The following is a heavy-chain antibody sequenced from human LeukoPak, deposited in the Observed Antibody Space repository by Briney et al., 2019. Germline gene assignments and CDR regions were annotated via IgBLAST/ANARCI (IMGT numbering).Heavy chain of an antibody. Sequence: PGGSLRLSCAASGFTFSSYWMNWVRQAPGKGLEWVANIKQDGSAKNYVDSVKGRFTISRDNAENSLYLQINSLRAEDTGVYYCARGSGWLEDFWGQGTLVTVSS. J-gene: IGHJ4*02. CDR3: ARGSGWLEDF. V-gene: IGHV3-7*01. D-gene: IGHD6-19*01. CDR2: IKQDGSAK. CDR1: GFTFSSYW.